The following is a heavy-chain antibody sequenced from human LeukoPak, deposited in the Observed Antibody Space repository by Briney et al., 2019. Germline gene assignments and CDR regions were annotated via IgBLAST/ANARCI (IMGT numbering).Heavy chain of an antibody. CDR3: ARTTTMARGVTIDFDY. CDR1: GGPISSYY. Sequence: SETLSLTCTVSGGPISSYYWSWIRQPPGKGLEWIGYIYYSGSTNYNPSLKSRVTISIDTSKNQFSLKLSSVTAADTAVYYCARTTTMARGVTIDFDYWGQGTLVTVSS. V-gene: IGHV4-59*01. J-gene: IGHJ4*02. CDR2: IYYSGST. D-gene: IGHD3-10*01.